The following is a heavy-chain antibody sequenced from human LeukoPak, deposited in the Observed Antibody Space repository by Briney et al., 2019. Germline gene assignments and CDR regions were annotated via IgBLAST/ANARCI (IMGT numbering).Heavy chain of an antibody. CDR3: AREPGTYYDFWSGPPRYYYGMDV. J-gene: IGHJ6*02. D-gene: IGHD3-3*01. V-gene: IGHV1-2*02. CDR2: INPNSGGT. CDR1: GYTFTGNY. Sequence: GASVKLSCKASGYTFTGNYMHWVRQAPAQGLERMGWINPNSGGTNYAQKFQGRVTMTRDTSISTAYMELSRLRSDDTAVYYCAREPGTYYDFWSGPPRYYYGMDVWGQGTTVAVSS.